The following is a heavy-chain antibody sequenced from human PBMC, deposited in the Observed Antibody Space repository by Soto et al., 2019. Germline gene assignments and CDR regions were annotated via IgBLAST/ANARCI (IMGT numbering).Heavy chain of an antibody. CDR2: IYYSGST. CDR3: ARGGYDIVVVPAATVATWLDP. CDR1: GGSISSGGYY. D-gene: IGHD2-2*01. Sequence: SETLSLTCTVSGGSISSGGYYWSWIRQHPGKGLEWIGYIYYSGSTYYNPSLKSRVTISVDTSKNQFSLKLSSVTAADTAVYYCARGGYDIVVVPAATVATWLDPWGQGTLVTVSS. V-gene: IGHV4-31*03. J-gene: IGHJ5*02.